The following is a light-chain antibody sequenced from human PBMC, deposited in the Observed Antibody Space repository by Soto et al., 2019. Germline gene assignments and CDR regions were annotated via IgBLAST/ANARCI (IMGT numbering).Light chain of an antibody. V-gene: IGKV1-5*03. J-gene: IGKJ1*01. CDR2: KAS. CDR1: QSISSW. Sequence: DIQMTQSPSTLSASVGDRVTITCRASQSISSWLAWYQQKPGKAPNLLIYKASSLESGVPSRFSGSGSGTELTLTISSLQPDDFAAYYCQQYYTYSWTFGQGTKVEVK. CDR3: QQYYTYSWT.